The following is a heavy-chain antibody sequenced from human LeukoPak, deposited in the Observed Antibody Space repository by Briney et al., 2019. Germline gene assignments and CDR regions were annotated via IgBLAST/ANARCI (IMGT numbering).Heavy chain of an antibody. V-gene: IGHV3-49*04. Sequence: GGSLRLSCTASGFTFGDYAMSWVRQAPGKGLEWVGFIRSKAYGGTTEYAASVKGRFTISRDDSKSIAYLQMNSLKTEDTAVYYCTRVLLWGEYYYYGMGVWGQGTAVTVSS. CDR3: TRVLLWGEYYYYGMGV. D-gene: IGHD3-10*01. CDR1: GFTFGDYA. J-gene: IGHJ6*02. CDR2: IRSKAYGGTT.